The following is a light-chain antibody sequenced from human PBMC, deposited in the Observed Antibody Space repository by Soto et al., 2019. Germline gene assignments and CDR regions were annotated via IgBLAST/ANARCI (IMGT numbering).Light chain of an antibody. CDR1: SSDIRDSNY. Sequence: QSALSQPPSASGSPGQSVTISCSGISSDIRDSNYVSWYQQHPGKAPKLVVSEVTKRPSGVPDRFSGSRSGTTAFLTISGLQTEDEADYYCGSKAGSDKHVVFGGGTKVTV. V-gene: IGLV2-8*01. J-gene: IGLJ2*01. CDR3: GSKAGSDKHVV. CDR2: EVT.